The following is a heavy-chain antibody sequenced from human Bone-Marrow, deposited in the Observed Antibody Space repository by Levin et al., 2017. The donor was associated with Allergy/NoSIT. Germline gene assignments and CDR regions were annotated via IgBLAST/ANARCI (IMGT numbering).Heavy chain of an antibody. J-gene: IGHJ4*02. CDR3: ARDRGATYFFDY. CDR2: IYASGST. CDR1: GTSTRSSKYY. Sequence: SQTLSLTCSVSGTSTRSSKYYWGWVRQPAGKGLEWIGRIYASGSTNYNPSLASRVTITRDTSKNQFALKLTSVTAADTAVYYCARDRGATYFFDYWGQGILVTVSS. V-gene: IGHV4-61*02.